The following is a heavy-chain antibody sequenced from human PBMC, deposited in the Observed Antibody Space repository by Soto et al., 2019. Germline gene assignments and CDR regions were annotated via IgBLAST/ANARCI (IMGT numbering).Heavy chain of an antibody. CDR3: ARRRAVRGVSHFDS. CDR2: IYYSGST. CDR1: GGSISSYY. V-gene: IGHV4-59*01. D-gene: IGHD3-10*01. Sequence: SETLSLTCTVSGGSISSYYWSWIRQPPGKGLEWIGYIYYSGSTNYNPSLKSRVTISVDTSKNQFSLKLSSVTAADTAVYYCARRRAVRGVSHFDSWGQGTLVTVSS. J-gene: IGHJ4*02.